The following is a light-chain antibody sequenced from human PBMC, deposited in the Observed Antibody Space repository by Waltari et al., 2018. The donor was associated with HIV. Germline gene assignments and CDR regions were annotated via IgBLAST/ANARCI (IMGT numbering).Light chain of an antibody. CDR2: KDT. CDR3: QSADSTGTYWM. J-gene: IGLJ3*02. Sequence: SYEVTQPPSVSVFQGQTARITCSGDSLPQQYADWYQKKAGQAPVLVIYKDTERPSGIPERFSGSSSGTTVTLTISGVQAEDEADYYCQSADSTGTYWMFGGGTTVTVL. CDR1: SLPQQY. V-gene: IGLV3-25*03.